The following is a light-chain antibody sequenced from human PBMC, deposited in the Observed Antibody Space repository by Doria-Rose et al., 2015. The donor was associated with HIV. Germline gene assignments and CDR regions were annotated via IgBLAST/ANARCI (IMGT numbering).Light chain of an antibody. CDR2: WVS. Sequence: TQSPESLGMSLGERATLNCKSNQSLLYTSKNYLAWYQQKPGQPPKLLIYWVSTRQSGVPARFSGSGSGTDCTLTISSLEAEDVAVYYCQQYYDTPSFGPGTTVDIK. CDR3: QQYYDTPS. J-gene: IGKJ3*01. CDR1: QSLLYTSKNY. V-gene: IGKV4-1*01.